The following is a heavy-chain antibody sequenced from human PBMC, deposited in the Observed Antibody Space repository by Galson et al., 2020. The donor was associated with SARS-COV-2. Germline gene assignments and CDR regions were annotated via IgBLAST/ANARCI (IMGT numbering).Heavy chain of an antibody. CDR2: ISYDGINT. D-gene: IGHD2-21*02. V-gene: IGHV3-30*10. Sequence: GESLKISCATSGFTFTYYAMHWVRQAPGRGLEWVALISYDGINTYYTDSVKGRFTISRDNSKNTLYLQMNSLRTEDTAVYYCAREGHIEVVTSAVDFWGQGNLGTVSS. CDR1: GFTFTYYA. CDR3: AREGHIEVVTSAVDF. J-gene: IGHJ4*02.